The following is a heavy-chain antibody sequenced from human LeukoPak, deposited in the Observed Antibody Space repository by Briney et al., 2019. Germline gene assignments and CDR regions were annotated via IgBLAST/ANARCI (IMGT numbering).Heavy chain of an antibody. CDR1: GGSISSGSYY. Sequence: SQTLSLTCTVSGGSISSGSYYWSWIRQPAGKGLEWIGRIYTSGSINYNPSLKSRVTISVDTSKNQLSLKLSSVTAADTAVYYCARFSYDSSGYYGSNYWGQGTLVTVSS. CDR2: IYTSGSI. D-gene: IGHD3-22*01. J-gene: IGHJ4*02. V-gene: IGHV4-61*02. CDR3: ARFSYDSSGYYGSNY.